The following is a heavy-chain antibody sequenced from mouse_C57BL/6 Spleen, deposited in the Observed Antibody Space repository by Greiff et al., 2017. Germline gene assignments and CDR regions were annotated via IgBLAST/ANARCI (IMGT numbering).Heavy chain of an antibody. CDR3: ARNDGYLLYAMDY. Sequence: VQLQQSGPGLVAPSQSLSITCTVSGFSLTSYGVHWVRQPPGKGLEWLVVIWSDGSTTYNSALKSRLSISKDNSKSQVFLKMNSLQTDDTAMYYCARNDGYLLYAMDYWGQGTSVTVSS. V-gene: IGHV2-6*02. J-gene: IGHJ4*01. CDR2: IWSDGST. CDR1: GFSLTSYG. D-gene: IGHD2-3*01.